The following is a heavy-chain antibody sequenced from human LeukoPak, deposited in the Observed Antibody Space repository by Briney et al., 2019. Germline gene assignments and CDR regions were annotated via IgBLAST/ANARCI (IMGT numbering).Heavy chain of an antibody. J-gene: IGHJ4*02. CDR2: ISYDGSNK. CDR1: GFTFSSYA. V-gene: IGHV3-30*04. Sequence: GGSLRLSCAASGFTFSSYAMHWVRQAPGKGLEWVAVISYDGSNKYYADSVKGRFTISRDNSKNTLYLQMNSLRAEDTAVYYCARKSYSSGWCFDYWGQGTLVTVSS. D-gene: IGHD6-19*01. CDR3: ARKSYSSGWCFDY.